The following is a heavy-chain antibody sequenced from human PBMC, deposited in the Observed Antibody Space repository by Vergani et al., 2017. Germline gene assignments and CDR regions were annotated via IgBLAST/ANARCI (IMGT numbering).Heavy chain of an antibody. Sequence: EVQLLESGGGLVQPGGSLRLSCAASGFTFSSYAMSWVRQAPGKGLEWVSVIYSGGSSTYYADSVKGRFTISRDNSKNTLYLQMNSLRAEDTAVYYCAKAEGYSYGLGYYYYYYMDVWGKGTTVTVSS. CDR3: AKAEGYSYGLGYYYYYYMDV. J-gene: IGHJ6*03. D-gene: IGHD5-18*01. CDR2: IYSGGSST. V-gene: IGHV3-23*03. CDR1: GFTFSSYA.